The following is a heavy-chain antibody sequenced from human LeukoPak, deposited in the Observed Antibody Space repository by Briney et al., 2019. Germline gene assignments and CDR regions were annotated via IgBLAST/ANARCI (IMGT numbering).Heavy chain of an antibody. D-gene: IGHD1-14*01. CDR1: GGSFSGYY. J-gene: IGHJ4*02. Sequence: SETLSLTCAVYGGSFSGYYWSWIRQPAGKGLEWIGRIYTSGSTNYNPSLKSRVTMSVDTSKNQFSLKLSSVTAADTAVYYCARAGGPITEEESPDYWGQGTLVTVSS. CDR3: ARAGGPITEEESPDY. V-gene: IGHV4-59*10. CDR2: IYTSGST.